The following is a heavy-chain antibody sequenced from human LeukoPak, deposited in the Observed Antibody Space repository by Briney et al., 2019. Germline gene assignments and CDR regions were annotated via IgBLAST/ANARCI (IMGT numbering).Heavy chain of an antibody. D-gene: IGHD4-17*01. J-gene: IGHJ4*02. CDR2: IYTNGNT. Sequence: PGGSLRLSCAASGLTVSSNYWNWVRRPPGKGLEWISLIYTNGNTQYANSVKGRFTFSRDNSKNTLYLQMNSLRAEDTAVYYCAYGGYPLSYWGQGTLVTVSS. CDR1: GLTVSSNY. CDR3: AYGGYPLSY. V-gene: IGHV3-66*01.